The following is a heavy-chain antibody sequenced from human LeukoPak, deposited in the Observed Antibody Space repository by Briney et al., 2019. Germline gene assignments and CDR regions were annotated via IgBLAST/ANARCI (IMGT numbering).Heavy chain of an antibody. V-gene: IGHV1-2*02. CDR3: ARGVGTKWGHNDAFDI. CDR2: XXPNSGGT. Sequence: GASGKVSCKASGYTFTGYYMHWVRQAPGQGLEWXGXXXPNSGGTNYAQKFQGRVTMTRDTSISTAYMELSRLRSDDTAVYYCARGVGTKWGHNDAFDIWGQGTMVTVSS. D-gene: IGHD7-27*01. J-gene: IGHJ3*02. CDR1: GYTFTGYY.